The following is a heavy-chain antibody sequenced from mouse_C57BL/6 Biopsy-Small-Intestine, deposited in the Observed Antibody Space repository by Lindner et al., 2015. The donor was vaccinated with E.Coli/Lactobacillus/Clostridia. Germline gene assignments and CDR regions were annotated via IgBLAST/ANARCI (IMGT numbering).Heavy chain of an antibody. CDR3: ARRNSPDY. CDR1: GYTFTEYT. CDR2: INPGGNYT. D-gene: IGHD2-12*01. V-gene: IGHV1-4*01. J-gene: IGHJ2*01. Sequence: VQLQESGAELVKPGASVKLSCKASGYTFTEYTIHWVKQRPGQGLEWIGYINPGGNYTKYNQNFKDKATLTADTSSSTAYMQLTSLTSDDSAVYYCARRNSPDYWGQGTILTVSS.